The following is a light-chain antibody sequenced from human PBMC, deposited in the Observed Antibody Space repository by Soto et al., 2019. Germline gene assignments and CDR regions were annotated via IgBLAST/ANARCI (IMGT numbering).Light chain of an antibody. CDR1: SSNIGAGYD. V-gene: IGLV1-40*01. Sequence: QLVLTQPPSVSGAPGQRVTISCTGSSSNIGAGYDVHWYQQLPGTAPKLLIYANSNRPSGVPDRFSGSKSGTSASLAITGLQAEDEADYYCQSYDSSLSGFSVFGTGTKLTVL. J-gene: IGLJ1*01. CDR3: QSYDSSLSGFSV. CDR2: ANS.